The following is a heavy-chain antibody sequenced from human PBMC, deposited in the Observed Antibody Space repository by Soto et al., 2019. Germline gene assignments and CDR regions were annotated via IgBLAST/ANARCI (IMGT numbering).Heavy chain of an antibody. CDR1: GGSISSYY. CDR2: IYYSGST. D-gene: IGHD6-6*01. J-gene: IGHJ5*02. CDR3: ARDHEYSSSSWFDP. Sequence: LSLTCTVSGGSISSYYWSWIRQPPGKGLERIGYIYYSGSTNYNPSLKSRVTISVDTSKNQFSLKLSSVTAADTAVYYCARDHEYSSSSWFDPWGQGTLVTVSS. V-gene: IGHV4-59*01.